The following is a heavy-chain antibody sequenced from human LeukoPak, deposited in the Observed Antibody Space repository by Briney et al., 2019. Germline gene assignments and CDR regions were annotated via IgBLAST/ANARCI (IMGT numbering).Heavy chain of an antibody. J-gene: IGHJ3*02. CDR1: GFTFSSYG. Sequence: GGSLRLSCAASGFTFSSYGMTWVRQAPGEGLEWVSDISGSGGSTYYANSVKGRSTISRDNSKNTLYLQMNSLRAEDTAVYYCAKFGLAGSGRYHDAFDIWGQGTMVTVSS. D-gene: IGHD3-10*01. CDR3: AKFGLAGSGRYHDAFDI. CDR2: ISGSGGST. V-gene: IGHV3-23*01.